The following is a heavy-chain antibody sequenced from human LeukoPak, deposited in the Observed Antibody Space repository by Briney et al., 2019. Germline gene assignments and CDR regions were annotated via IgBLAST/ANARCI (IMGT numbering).Heavy chain of an antibody. Sequence: GGSLRLSCAASGFTFSTYGMSWVRQAPGKGLEWVSAISGSGGSTSYADSVKGRFTISRDNSKNTLYLQMNSLRAGDTAVYYCAKDIITLVRGVRTPYFDDWGQGTLVTVSS. V-gene: IGHV3-23*01. J-gene: IGHJ4*02. CDR3: AKDIITLVRGVRTPYFDD. CDR1: GFTFSTYG. CDR2: ISGSGGST. D-gene: IGHD3-10*01.